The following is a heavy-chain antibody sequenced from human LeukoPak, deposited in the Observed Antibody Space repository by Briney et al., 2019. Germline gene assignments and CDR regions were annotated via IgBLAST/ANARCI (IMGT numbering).Heavy chain of an antibody. CDR2: ISWNSGSI. CDR3: AKDTYCSSTSCSDADSGYESPFDY. V-gene: IGHV3-9*01. J-gene: IGHJ4*02. D-gene: IGHD2-2*01. CDR1: GFTFDDYA. Sequence: GRSLRLSCAASGFTFDDYAMHWVRQAPGKGLEWVSGISWNSGSIGYADSVKGRFTISRDNAKNSLYLQMNSLRAEDTALYYCAKDTYCSSTSCSDADSGYESPFDYWGQGTLVTVSS.